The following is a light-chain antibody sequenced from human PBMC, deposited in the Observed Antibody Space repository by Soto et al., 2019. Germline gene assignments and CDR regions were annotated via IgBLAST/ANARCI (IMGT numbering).Light chain of an antibody. J-gene: IGLJ2*01. V-gene: IGLV4-60*03. Sequence: QPVLTQSSSASASLGSSVKLTCTLSSGHSTYIIAWHQQQPGKAPRYLMKLEGSGTYNKGSGVPDRFSGSSSGADRYLTISNLQSEDEADYYCETWDSNFYVVFGGGTKVTVL. CDR2: LEGSGTY. CDR3: ETWDSNFYVV. CDR1: SGHSTYI.